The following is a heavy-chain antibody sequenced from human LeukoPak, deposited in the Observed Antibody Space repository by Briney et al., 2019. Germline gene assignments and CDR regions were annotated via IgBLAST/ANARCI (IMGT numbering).Heavy chain of an antibody. CDR2: TNSDGSST. CDR1: GFTFSSYW. J-gene: IGHJ3*02. CDR3: ARDQYYYDSSGYLDPFDI. Sequence: GGSLRLSCAASGFTFSSYWMHWVRQAPGKGLVWVSRTNSDGSSTSYADSVKGRFTISRDNAKNTLYLQMNSLRAEDTAVYYCARDQYYYDSSGYLDPFDIWGQGTMVTVSS. D-gene: IGHD3-22*01. V-gene: IGHV3-74*01.